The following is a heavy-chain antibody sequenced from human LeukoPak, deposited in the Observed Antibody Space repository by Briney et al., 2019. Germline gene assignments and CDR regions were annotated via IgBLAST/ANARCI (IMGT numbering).Heavy chain of an antibody. D-gene: IGHD3-3*01. CDR1: GYTFTGYY. Sequence: ASVKVSCKASGYTFTGYYMHWVRQAPGQGLEWMGWINPNSGGTNYAQKFQGRVTMTRDTSISTAYMELSRLRSDDTAVYYCARDVSTINWFDPWGQGTLVTVSS. CDR2: INPNSGGT. J-gene: IGHJ5*02. CDR3: ARDVSTINWFDP. V-gene: IGHV1-2*02.